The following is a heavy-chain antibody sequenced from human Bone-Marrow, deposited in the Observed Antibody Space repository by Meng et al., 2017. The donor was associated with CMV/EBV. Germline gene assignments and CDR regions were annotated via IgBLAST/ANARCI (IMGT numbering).Heavy chain of an antibody. V-gene: IGHV3-7*03. CDR3: AKAGTIYDSSGRRRPFDY. CDR2: IKQDGSEK. Sequence: GGSLRLSCAASGFTFSSYWMSWVRQAPGKGLEWVANIKQDGSEKYYVDSVKGRFTISRDNAKNSLYLQMNSLRAEDTAVYYCAKAGTIYDSSGRRRPFDYWGQGTLVTVSS. D-gene: IGHD3-22*01. CDR1: GFTFSSYW. J-gene: IGHJ4*02.